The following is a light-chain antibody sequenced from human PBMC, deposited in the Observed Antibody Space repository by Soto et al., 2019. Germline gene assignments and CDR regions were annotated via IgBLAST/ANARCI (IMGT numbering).Light chain of an antibody. V-gene: IGLV2-23*01. CDR2: EGS. CDR1: SSDVGSDPF. CDR3: CSYAGSMM. J-gene: IGLJ3*02. Sequence: QSVLTQPASVSGSPGQSITISCTGTSSDVGSDPFVSWYHQHPGKAPKLMIYEGSKRPSGVSNRFSGSKSGNTASLTISGLQAEDEADYYCCSYAGSMMFGGGTKLTVL.